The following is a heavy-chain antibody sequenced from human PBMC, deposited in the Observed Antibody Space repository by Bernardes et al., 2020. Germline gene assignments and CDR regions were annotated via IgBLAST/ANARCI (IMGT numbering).Heavy chain of an antibody. CDR1: GFTFGAYD. V-gene: IGHV3-21*06. CDR2: IGRSYDDV. D-gene: IGHD3-10*01. CDR3: GVKNYFGSGTYYF. Sequence: GGSLRLSCEASGFTFGAYDMNWVRQAPGKGLEWVSYIGRSYDDVLYADSVKGRFAAFRDNAKNSLYLEMNSLTAEDTAVYYCGVKNYFGSGTYYFWGQGTLVTVSS. J-gene: IGHJ4*02.